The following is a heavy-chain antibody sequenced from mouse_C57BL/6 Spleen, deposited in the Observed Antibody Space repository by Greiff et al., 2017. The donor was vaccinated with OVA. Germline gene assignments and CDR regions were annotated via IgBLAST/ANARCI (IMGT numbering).Heavy chain of an antibody. CDR1: GYTFTSYW. CDR3: ARWGDGYYGFAY. D-gene: IGHD2-3*01. V-gene: IGHV1-74*01. J-gene: IGHJ3*01. CDR2: IHPSDSDT. Sequence: QVHVKQPGAELVKPGASVKVSCKASGYTFTSYWMHWVKQRPGQGLEWIGRIHPSDSDTNYNQKFKGKATLTVDKSSSTAYMQLSSLTSEDSAVYYCARWGDGYYGFAYWGQGTLVTVSA.